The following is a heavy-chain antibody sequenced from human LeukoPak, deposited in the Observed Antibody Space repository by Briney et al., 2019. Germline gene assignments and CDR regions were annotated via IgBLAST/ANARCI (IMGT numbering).Heavy chain of an antibody. V-gene: IGHV4-59*01. CDR3: ARDSSSWGIDY. Sequence: PSETLSLTCTVSGGSISSYYWSWIRQPPGKGLEWIGYIYYSGSTNYNPSLKSRVTISVDTSKNQFSLKLSSVTAADTAVYYCARDSSSWGIDYWGQGTLATVSS. CDR1: GGSISSYY. J-gene: IGHJ4*02. D-gene: IGHD6-13*01. CDR2: IYYSGST.